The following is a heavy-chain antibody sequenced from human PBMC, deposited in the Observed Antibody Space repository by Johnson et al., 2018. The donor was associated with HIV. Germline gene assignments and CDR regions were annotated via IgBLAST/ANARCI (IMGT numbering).Heavy chain of an antibody. V-gene: IGHV3-13*01. CDR3: ARVGSGELLDGFDI. Sequence: VQLVESGGGLVHPGGSLRLSCAASGFTVSSYDMHWVRQSTGKGLEWVSAIGTAGDTYYPGSVKGRFTISRENAKNSLYLQMNSLRAGDTAMYYCARVGSGELLDGFDIWGQGTMVTVSS. CDR2: IGTAGDT. J-gene: IGHJ3*02. D-gene: IGHD3-10*01. CDR1: GFTVSSYD.